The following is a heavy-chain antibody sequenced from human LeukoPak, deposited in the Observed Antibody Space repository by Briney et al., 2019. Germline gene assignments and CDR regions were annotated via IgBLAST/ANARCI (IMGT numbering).Heavy chain of an antibody. D-gene: IGHD2-2*02. Sequence: GASVKVSCKASGYTFTSYGISWVRQAPGQGLEWMGWISAYNGNTNYAQKLQGRVTMTTDTSTSTAYMELRSLRSDDTAVYYCARYCSSTSCYTGLVFDIWGQGTMVTVSS. CDR1: GYTFTSYG. CDR2: ISAYNGNT. J-gene: IGHJ3*02. CDR3: ARYCSSTSCYTGLVFDI. V-gene: IGHV1-18*01.